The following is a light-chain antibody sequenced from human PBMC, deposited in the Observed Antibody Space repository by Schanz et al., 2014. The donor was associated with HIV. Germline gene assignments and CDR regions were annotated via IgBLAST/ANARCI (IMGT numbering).Light chain of an antibody. J-gene: IGLJ2*01. CDR3: GTWDSSLSAAV. CDR2: DSN. Sequence: QPVVTQPPSLSAAPGQRVTISCSGSSSNIGNNYVSWYQQFPGSAPQLLIYDSNRRPSGIPDRFSGSKSGSSATLGITGLQTGDEAVYYCGTWDSSLSAAVFGGGTKLTVL. CDR1: SSNIGNNY. V-gene: IGLV1-51*01.